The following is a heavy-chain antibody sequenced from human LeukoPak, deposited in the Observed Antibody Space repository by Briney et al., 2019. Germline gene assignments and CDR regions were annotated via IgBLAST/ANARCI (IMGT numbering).Heavy chain of an antibody. V-gene: IGHV6-1*01. J-gene: IGHJ5*01. D-gene: IGHD5-12*01. CDR2: TYYRSKWGS. CDR1: GDSISSNSAS. Sequence: SQTLSLTCAISGDSISSNSASWNWIGQSPSRGLEWLGRTYYRSKWGSDYAPSVRGRITINPDTSRNHFSLHLSSVTPEDTSVYYCARDPDSGYEWGPFDSWGQGTLVTVSS. CDR3: ARDPDSGYEWGPFDS.